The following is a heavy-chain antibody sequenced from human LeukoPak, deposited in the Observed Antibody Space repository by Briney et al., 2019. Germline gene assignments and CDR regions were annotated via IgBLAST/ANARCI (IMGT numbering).Heavy chain of an antibody. Sequence: ASVKVSCKASGYTFTSYYMHWVRQAPGRGLEWMGIINPSGGSTSYAQKFQGRVTMTRDTSTSTVYMELSSLRSEDTAVYYCARSPGGAGPLDYWGQGTLVTVSS. CDR2: INPSGGST. CDR1: GYTFTSYY. D-gene: IGHD6-19*01. V-gene: IGHV1-46*01. CDR3: ARSPGGAGPLDY. J-gene: IGHJ4*02.